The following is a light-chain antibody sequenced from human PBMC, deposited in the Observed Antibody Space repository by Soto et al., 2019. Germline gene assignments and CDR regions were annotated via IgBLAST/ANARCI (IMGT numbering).Light chain of an antibody. Sequence: EIVLTQSPATLSLSPGERATLSCRASQSVSNNLGWYQQKPGQAPRLLIYDASNRATDIPARFSGSGSGTDFTLSINGLEPEDFAVYYCQQRSNWPRTLGQGTKLEIK. CDR2: DAS. CDR3: QQRSNWPRT. V-gene: IGKV3-11*01. J-gene: IGKJ2*01. CDR1: QSVSNN.